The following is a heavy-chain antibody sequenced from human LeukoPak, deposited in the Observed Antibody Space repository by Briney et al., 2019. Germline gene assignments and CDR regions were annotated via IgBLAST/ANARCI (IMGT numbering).Heavy chain of an antibody. D-gene: IGHD3-9*01. J-gene: IGHJ5*02. Sequence: GGSLRLSCTASGLTFSTSGFNWVRQAPGKGLEWVASIGPTGSDRYHADSIKGRFTISRDNAKNSLSLQMNSLRAEDTAVYYCARDLDTYDILTGYVSWGQGTLVTVSS. CDR3: ARDLDTYDILTGYVS. CDR1: GLTFSTSG. CDR2: IGPTGSDR. V-gene: IGHV3-21*01.